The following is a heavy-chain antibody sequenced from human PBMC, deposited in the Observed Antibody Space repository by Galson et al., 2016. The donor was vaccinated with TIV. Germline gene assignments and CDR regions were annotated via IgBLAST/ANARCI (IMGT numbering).Heavy chain of an antibody. CDR3: TAGLHNSGGMDH. CDR2: IKNRDYGGTT. D-gene: IGHD7-27*01. Sequence: SLRLSCAASGFSFKNAWMSWVRQAPGKGLDWVGRIKNRDYGGTTDYAEPVKGRFTISRDDAKDGLFLQMDSLKTEDTAIYYCTAGLHNSGGMDHWGQGTLVTV. CDR1: GFSFKNAW. J-gene: IGHJ4*02. V-gene: IGHV3-15*05.